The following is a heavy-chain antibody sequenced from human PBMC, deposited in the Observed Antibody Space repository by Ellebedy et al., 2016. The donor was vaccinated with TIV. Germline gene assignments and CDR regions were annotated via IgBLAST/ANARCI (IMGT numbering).Heavy chain of an antibody. CDR3: VRGTGDNMIGLKGWFDP. V-gene: IGHV4-59*11. J-gene: IGHJ5*02. D-gene: IGHD3-16*01. CDR2: IYDTGVT. CDR1: GGSLSSHF. Sequence: MPGGSLRLSCTVSGGSLSSHFWSWIRQPPRKGLEWIGRIYDTGVTNYSPSLKSRVTMSIDTSKNQFSLQLSSVTAADTAGYYCVRGTGDNMIGLKGWFDPWGQGTLVTVSS.